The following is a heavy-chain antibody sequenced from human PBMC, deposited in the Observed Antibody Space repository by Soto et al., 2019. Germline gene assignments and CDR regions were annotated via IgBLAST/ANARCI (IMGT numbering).Heavy chain of an antibody. CDR1: GFTFSGYA. Sequence: PVGSLRLSCAASGFTFSGYAMRWVRQASGKGLEWVGRIRSKANSYATAYAASVKGRFTISRDDSKNTAYLQMNSLKTEDTAVYYCTRPPTSEGMDVWGQGTTVTVSS. J-gene: IGHJ6*02. D-gene: IGHD1-26*01. V-gene: IGHV3-73*01. CDR2: IRSKANSYAT. CDR3: TRPPTSEGMDV.